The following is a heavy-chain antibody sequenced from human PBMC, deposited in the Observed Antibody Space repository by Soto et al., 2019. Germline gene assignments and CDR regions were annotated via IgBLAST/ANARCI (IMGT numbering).Heavy chain of an antibody. CDR3: ASSMSTYYDFWSVTPRFDP. Sequence: ASVKVSCKASGYTSTSYAMHWVRQAPGQRLEWMGWINAGNGNTKYSQKFQGRVTITRDTSASTAYMELSSLRSEDTAVYYCASSMSTYYDFWSVTPRFDPWGQGTLVTVSS. CDR1: GYTSTSYA. D-gene: IGHD3-3*01. CDR2: INAGNGNT. J-gene: IGHJ5*02. V-gene: IGHV1-3*01.